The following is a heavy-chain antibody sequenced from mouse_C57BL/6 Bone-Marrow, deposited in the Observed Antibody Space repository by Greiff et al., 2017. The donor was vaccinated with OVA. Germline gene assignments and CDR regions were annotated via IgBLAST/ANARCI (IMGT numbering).Heavy chain of an antibody. J-gene: IGHJ2*01. Sequence: VQVVESGAELARPGASVKMSCKASGYTFTSYTMHWVKQRPGQGLEWIGYINPSSGYTKYNQKFKDKATLTADKSSSTAYMQLSSLTSEDSAVYYCARSWIYYYGSSYDWGQGTTLTVSS. CDR2: INPSSGYT. V-gene: IGHV1-4*01. CDR3: ARSWIYYYGSSYD. D-gene: IGHD1-1*01. CDR1: GYTFTSYT.